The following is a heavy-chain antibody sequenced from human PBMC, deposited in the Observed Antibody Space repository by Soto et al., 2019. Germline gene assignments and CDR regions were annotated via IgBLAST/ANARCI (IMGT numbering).Heavy chain of an antibody. CDR3: ARSVGDYYYGMDV. J-gene: IGHJ6*02. Sequence: SETLSLTCAVYGGSFSGYYWTWIRQPPGKGLEWIGEINHSGSTYYNPSLRSRVTISVDASKNQFSVKVSSVTATDTAVYYCARSVGDYYYGMDVWGQGTTVTVSS. V-gene: IGHV4-34*01. CDR2: INHSGST. CDR1: GGSFSGYY. D-gene: IGHD1-26*01.